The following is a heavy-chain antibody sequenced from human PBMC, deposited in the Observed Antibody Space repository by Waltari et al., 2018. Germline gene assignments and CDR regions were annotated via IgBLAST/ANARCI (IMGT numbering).Heavy chain of an antibody. D-gene: IGHD6-13*01. V-gene: IGHV3-30*18. CDR1: TFSSYG. Sequence: TFSSYGMHWVRQAPGKGLEWVAVISYDGSNKYYADSVKDRFTISRDNSKNTLYLQMNSLRAEDTAVYYCAKGAGSSSWYADYWGQGTLVTVSS. J-gene: IGHJ4*02. CDR2: ISYDGSNK. CDR3: AKGAGSSSWYADY.